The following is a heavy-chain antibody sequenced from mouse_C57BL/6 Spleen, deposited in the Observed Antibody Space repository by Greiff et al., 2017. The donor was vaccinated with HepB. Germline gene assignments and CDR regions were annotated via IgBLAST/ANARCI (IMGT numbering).Heavy chain of an antibody. CDR1: GYTFTDYY. CDR2: INPNNGGT. CDR3: ARRDYYSNYFDY. V-gene: IGHV1-26*01. J-gene: IGHJ2*01. Sequence: VQLQQSGPELVKPGASVKISCKASGYTFTDYYMNWVKQSHGKSLEWIGDINPNNGGTSYNQKFKGKATLTVDKSSSTAYMELRSLTSEDSAVYYCARRDYYSNYFDYWGQGTTLTVSS. D-gene: IGHD2-5*01.